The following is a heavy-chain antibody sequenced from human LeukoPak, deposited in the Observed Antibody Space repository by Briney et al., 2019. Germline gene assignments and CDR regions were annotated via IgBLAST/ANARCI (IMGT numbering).Heavy chain of an antibody. CDR3: ARVSYYYDSSGYYGDTLYYFDY. CDR1: GFTFSSYA. J-gene: IGHJ4*02. Sequence: PGGSLRLSCAASGFTFSSYAMHWVRQAPGKGLEYVSAISSNGGSTYYANSVKGRFTISRDNSKNTLYLQMGSLRAEDMAVYYCARVSYYYDSSGYYGDTLYYFDYWGQGTLVTVSS. CDR2: ISSNGGST. D-gene: IGHD3-22*01. V-gene: IGHV3-64*01.